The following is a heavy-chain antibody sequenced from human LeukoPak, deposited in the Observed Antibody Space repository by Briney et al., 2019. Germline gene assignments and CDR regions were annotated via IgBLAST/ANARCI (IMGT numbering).Heavy chain of an antibody. J-gene: IGHJ4*02. D-gene: IGHD6-6*01. CDR1: GFTFSSYS. CDR3: AKDRSSSPAGY. CDR2: IHSTSGTI. Sequence: GGSLRLSCAASGFTFSSYSMNWVRQAPGKGLEWISYIHSTSGTIYYADSVKGRFTISRDNSKNTLYLQMNSLRAEDTAVYYCAKDRSSSPAGYWGQGTLVTVSS. V-gene: IGHV3-48*01.